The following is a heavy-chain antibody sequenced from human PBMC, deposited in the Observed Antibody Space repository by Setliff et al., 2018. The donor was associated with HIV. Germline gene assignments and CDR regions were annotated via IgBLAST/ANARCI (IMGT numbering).Heavy chain of an antibody. CDR2: IWYDETNK. V-gene: IGHV3-30*02. J-gene: IGHJ4*02. CDR1: GFPFSDYG. Sequence: GSLRLSCTASGFPFSDYGMHWVRQPPGKGLEWVAFIWYDETNKYHADSVKGRFTISRDNSKNTLYLQMNSLTAEDTAVYYCAKVDNGHCTSASCRDFDYWGQGTLVTVSS. CDR3: AKVDNGHCTSASCRDFDY. D-gene: IGHD2-2*03.